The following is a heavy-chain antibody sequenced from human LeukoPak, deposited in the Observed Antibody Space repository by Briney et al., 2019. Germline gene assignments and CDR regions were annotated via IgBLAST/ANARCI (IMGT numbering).Heavy chain of an antibody. CDR3: ARAYSSSWYFNWFDP. Sequence: SQTLSLTCAVSGGSISSGGYSWSWMRQPPGKGLEWIGNIYPSGTTYYNPSLKTRATITVNTSKNQYSLRLSSVTAADTAVYFCARAYSSSWYFNWFDPWGQGTLVTVSS. J-gene: IGHJ5*02. CDR1: GGSISSGGYS. CDR2: IYPSGTT. D-gene: IGHD6-13*01. V-gene: IGHV4-30-2*01.